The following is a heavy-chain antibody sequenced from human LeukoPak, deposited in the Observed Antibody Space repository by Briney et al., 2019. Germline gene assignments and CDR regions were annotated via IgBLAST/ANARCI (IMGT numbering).Heavy chain of an antibody. D-gene: IGHD4-17*01. V-gene: IGHV4-31*03. Sequence: SETLSLTCTVSGGSISSGGYYWSWIRQHPGKGLEWIGYIYYSGSTYYNSSLKSRVTISVDTSKNQFSLKLSSVTAADTAVYYCARVSGDYGGYWGQGTLVTVSS. CDR2: IYYSGST. J-gene: IGHJ4*02. CDR1: GGSISSGGYY. CDR3: ARVSGDYGGY.